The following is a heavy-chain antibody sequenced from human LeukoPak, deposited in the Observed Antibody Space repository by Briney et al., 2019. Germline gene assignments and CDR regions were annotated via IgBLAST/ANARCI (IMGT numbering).Heavy chain of an antibody. V-gene: IGHV4-61*02. J-gene: IGHJ3*02. Sequence: PSQTLSLTCTVSGGSISSGSYYWSWIRQPAGKGLEWIGRIYTSGSTNYNPSLKSRVTISVDTSKNQFSLKLSSVTAADTAVYYCARLAELDGDSDAFDIWGQGTMVTVSS. D-gene: IGHD1-1*01. CDR1: GGSISSGSYY. CDR2: IYTSGST. CDR3: ARLAELDGDSDAFDI.